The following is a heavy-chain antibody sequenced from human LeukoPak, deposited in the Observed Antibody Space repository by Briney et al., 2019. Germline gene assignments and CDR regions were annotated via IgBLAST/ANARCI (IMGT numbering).Heavy chain of an antibody. J-gene: IGHJ4*02. V-gene: IGHV3-11*05. CDR3: TTEFGGQGY. D-gene: IGHD4-23*01. Sequence: PGGSLRLSCAASGFTFTDYYMSWIRQAPAKGLEWVSYISTTSLYTYYADSMKGRFTISRDNAKNSLYLLMNSLRAEDTAVYYCTTEFGGQGYWGQGTLVTVSS. CDR2: ISTTSLYT. CDR1: GFTFTDYY.